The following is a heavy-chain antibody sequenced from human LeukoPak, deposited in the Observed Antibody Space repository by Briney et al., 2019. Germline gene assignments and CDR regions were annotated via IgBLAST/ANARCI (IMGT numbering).Heavy chain of an antibody. CDR3: ARGHYAIGYYYYYYMDV. V-gene: IGHV4-61*01. J-gene: IGHJ6*03. CDR1: GGSISSGSYY. D-gene: IGHD4-17*01. Sequence: PSETLSLTCTVSGGSISSGSYYWSWIRQPPGKGLEWIGYIYYSGSTNYNPSLKSRVTISVDTSKNQFSLKLSSVTAADTAVYYCARGHYAIGYYYYYYMDVWGKGTTVTVSS. CDR2: IYYSGST.